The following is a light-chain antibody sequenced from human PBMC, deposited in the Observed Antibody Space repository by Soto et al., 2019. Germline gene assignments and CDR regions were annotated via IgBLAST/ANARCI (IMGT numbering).Light chain of an antibody. J-gene: IGKJ4*01. V-gene: IGKV4-1*01. Sequence: SVRTQSPDSLSVSLGERATINCKSSESVLSSSNNKNYLAWYQQKPGQPPKVVIYWASTRGSGVPDRFSGSGSGTDFTLTISSLQAGDVAVYYCQHYYSSPLTFGGGSKVDIK. CDR3: QHYYSSPLT. CDR1: ESVLSSSNNKNY. CDR2: WAS.